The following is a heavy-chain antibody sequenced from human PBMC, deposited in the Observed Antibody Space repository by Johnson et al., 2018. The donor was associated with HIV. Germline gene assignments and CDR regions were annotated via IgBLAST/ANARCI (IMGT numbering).Heavy chain of an antibody. J-gene: IGHJ3*01. Sequence: VQLVESGGGVVQPGGSLRVSCAASGFTFDDYGMSWVRQAPGKGLEWVSGINWNGGSTGYAASVKARFTISRDSARNSLFLQLHSLRAEDTTRLPASCSIYYVRHGCGVSGQET. D-gene: IGHD3-22*01. CDR2: INWNGGST. V-gene: IGHV3-20*01. CDR3: SCSIYYVRHGCGV. CDR1: GFTFDDYG.